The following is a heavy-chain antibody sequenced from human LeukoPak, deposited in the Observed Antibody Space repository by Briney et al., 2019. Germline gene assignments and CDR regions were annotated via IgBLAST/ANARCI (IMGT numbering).Heavy chain of an antibody. J-gene: IGHJ5*02. CDR1: RGTFSSYA. CDR2: IIPFFATA. D-gene: IGHD3/OR15-3a*01. V-gene: IGHV1-69*05. CDR3: AYGLALTGWFDP. Sequence: SVKVSCKASRGTFSSYAISWVRQAPGQGLEWMGRIIPFFATADYAQKFQGRVTITTDESASTAYMELSSLRSDDTAVYYCAYGLALTGWFDPWGQGTLVTVSS.